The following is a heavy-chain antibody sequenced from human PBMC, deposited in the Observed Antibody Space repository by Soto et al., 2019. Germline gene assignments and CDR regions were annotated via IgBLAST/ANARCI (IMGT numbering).Heavy chain of an antibody. CDR2: IKSDGSIT. CDR1: GFTFSLSW. Sequence: EAQLEESGGGLVQPGGSLRLSCAASGFTFSLSWMHWVRQGPRNRPGWVSRIKSDGSITTYADSVKGRFTSSRDNAKKTLYLQMNSLTAADTTVYYCSRDLENCGGECSSAFDIWGQGTMVTVSS. D-gene: IGHD2-21*01. J-gene: IGHJ3*02. V-gene: IGHV3-74*01. CDR3: SRDLENCGGECSSAFDI.